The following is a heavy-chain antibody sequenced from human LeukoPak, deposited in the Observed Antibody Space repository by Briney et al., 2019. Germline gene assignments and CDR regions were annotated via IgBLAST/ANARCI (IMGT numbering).Heavy chain of an antibody. CDR1: GFTLTNYA. D-gene: IGHD1-26*01. J-gene: IGHJ4*02. CDR3: ARDREWELLGPFDY. CDR2: ISYDGSNK. Sequence: GGSLRLSCVVSGFTLTNYALHWVRQAPGKGLEWVAVISYDGSNKYYADSVKGRFTISRDNSKNTLYLQMNSLRAEDTAVYYCARDREWELLGPFDYWGQGTLVTVSS. V-gene: IGHV3-30-3*01.